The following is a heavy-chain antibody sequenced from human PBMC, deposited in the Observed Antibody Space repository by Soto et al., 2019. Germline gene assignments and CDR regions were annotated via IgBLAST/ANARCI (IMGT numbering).Heavy chain of an antibody. CDR2: IWNDGSER. J-gene: IGHJ6*02. CDR1: GFSFRSYG. CDR3: ARDRAGVGYNIDV. Sequence: GGSLGLSCAASGFSFRSYGMQWVRQAPGKGLEWVAVIWNDGSERYYADSVKGRFTISRDNSKNTLDLQMNSLRAEDTAVYYCARDRAGVGYNIDVWGQGTTVTVSS. D-gene: IGHD5-12*01. V-gene: IGHV3-33*01.